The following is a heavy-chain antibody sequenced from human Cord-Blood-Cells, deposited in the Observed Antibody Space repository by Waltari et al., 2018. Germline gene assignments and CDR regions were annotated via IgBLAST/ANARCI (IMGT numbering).Heavy chain of an antibody. V-gene: IGHV1-69*09. CDR3: ASTSGLGAPEGPQLADAFDI. D-gene: IGHD6-6*01. CDR2: HIPYRGIA. J-gene: IGHJ3*02. CDR1: GGTFSSYA. Sequence: QVQLVQSGAEVKKPGSSVKVSCKASGGTFSSYAISWVRQAPGQGLEWMGRHIPYRGIANYAQKFQGSVTITANKSTDTAYMELSSLRSEDTAVYYCASTSGLGAPEGPQLADAFDIWGQGTMVTVSS.